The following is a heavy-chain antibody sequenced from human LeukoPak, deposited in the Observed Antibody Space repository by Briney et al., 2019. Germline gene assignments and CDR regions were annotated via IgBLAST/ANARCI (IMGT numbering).Heavy chain of an antibody. V-gene: IGHV3-30*18. Sequence: PVRSLRLSRAASGFTFSRDGIHGGRQAPGKGLGWVAVISNDETNKYYTDSVKGRFTISRDNSKNMVYLQMNSLRVEDTAVYYCAKEGQRGSYGVYDDYQWGQGTLVTVSS. CDR2: ISNDETNK. CDR1: GFTFSRDG. D-gene: IGHD5/OR15-5a*01. J-gene: IGHJ4*02. CDR3: AKEGQRGSYGVYDDYQ.